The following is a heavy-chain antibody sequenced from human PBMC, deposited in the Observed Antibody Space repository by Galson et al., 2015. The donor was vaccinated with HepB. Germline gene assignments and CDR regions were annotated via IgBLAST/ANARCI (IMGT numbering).Heavy chain of an antibody. J-gene: IGHJ4*02. Sequence: SVKVSCKASGYTFTSYGISWVRQAPGQGLEWMGWISAYNGNTNYAQKLQGRVTMTTDTSTSTAYMELRSLRSDDTAVYYCARDRNDDILILSSWPSDYWGQGTLVTVSS. CDR3: ARDRNDDILILSSWPSDY. CDR2: ISAYNGNT. D-gene: IGHD3-9*01. CDR1: GYTFTSYG. V-gene: IGHV1-18*01.